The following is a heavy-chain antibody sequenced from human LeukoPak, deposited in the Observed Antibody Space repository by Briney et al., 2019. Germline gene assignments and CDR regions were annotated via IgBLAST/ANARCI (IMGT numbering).Heavy chain of an antibody. CDR1: GFTFRDYN. Sequence: GGSLRLSCAASGFTFRDYNMVWVRQAPGKGLEWVGRTKPYSHATEYAASVNGRFSISRDDSRNSLYLQMNSLKIEDTAVYYCVRGFHSFDVWGRGTLVTVSS. V-gene: IGHV3-72*01. CDR2: TKPYSHAT. J-gene: IGHJ2*01. CDR3: VRGFHSFDV.